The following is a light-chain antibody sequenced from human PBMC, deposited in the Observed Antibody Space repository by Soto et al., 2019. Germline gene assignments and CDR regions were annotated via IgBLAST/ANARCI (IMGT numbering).Light chain of an antibody. CDR2: GAS. J-gene: IGKJ4*01. Sequence: EIVLTQSPGTLSLSPGDRATLSYRASQSVSSSYLAWYQQKPGQAPRLLIYGASSRATGIPDRFSGSGSGTDFTLTISRLEPEDFAVYYCQQYSSSPPTFGGGTKVEIK. V-gene: IGKV3-20*01. CDR1: QSVSSSY. CDR3: QQYSSSPPT.